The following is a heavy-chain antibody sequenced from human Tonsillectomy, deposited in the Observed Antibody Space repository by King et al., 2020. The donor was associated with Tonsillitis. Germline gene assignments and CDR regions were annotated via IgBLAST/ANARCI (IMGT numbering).Heavy chain of an antibody. CDR1: GFTFSSYA. CDR2: ISYDGSNK. Sequence: QVQLVESGGGVVQPGRSLRLSCAASGFTFSSYAMHWVRQAPGKGLEWVAVISYDGSNKYYADSVKGRFTISRDNSKNTLYLQMNSLRAEDTAVYYCARKGRGGPQGGIYYFDYWGQGTLVTVSS. J-gene: IGHJ4*02. V-gene: IGHV3-30*04. CDR3: ARKGRGGPQGGIYYFDY. D-gene: IGHD2-15*01.